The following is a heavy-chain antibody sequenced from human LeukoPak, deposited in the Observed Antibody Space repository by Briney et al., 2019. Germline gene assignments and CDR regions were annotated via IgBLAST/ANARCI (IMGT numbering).Heavy chain of an antibody. CDR3: AKQGAARQDYYMDV. CDR2: IIPVFGTA. J-gene: IGHJ6*03. Sequence: ASVKVSCKASGGSFSSYAISWVRQAPGQGLEWMGRIIPVFGTANYAQKFQERVTITADIVSITAYLEVTSLTSDDTAVYFCAKQGAARQDYYMDVWGNGTTVTVSS. V-gene: IGHV1-69*06. CDR1: GGSFSSYA. D-gene: IGHD5-18*01.